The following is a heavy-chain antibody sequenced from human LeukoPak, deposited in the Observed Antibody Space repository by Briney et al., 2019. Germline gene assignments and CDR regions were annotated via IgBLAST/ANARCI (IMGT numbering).Heavy chain of an antibody. V-gene: IGHV1-3*01. CDR3: ARRSVDSYEIFDY. J-gene: IGHJ4*02. CDR2: INAGNGNT. Sequence: ASVTVSFKASGYTFTSYAMHWVRQAPEQRLEWMGWINAGNGNTKYSQKFQGRVTITRDTSASTAYMELSSLRSEDTAVYYCARRSVDSYEIFDYWGQGTLVTVSS. CDR1: GYTFTSYA. D-gene: IGHD5-18*01.